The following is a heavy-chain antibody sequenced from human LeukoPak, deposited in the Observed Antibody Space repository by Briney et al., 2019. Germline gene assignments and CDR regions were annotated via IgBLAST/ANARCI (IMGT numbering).Heavy chain of an antibody. CDR2: INPSGGST. CDR1: GYTFISYY. Sequence: ASVKVSCKASGYTFISYYIHWGRRAPGQGLEWMGIINPSGGSTSYAQKFQGRVTVTRHTSASTVYMELSSLRSEDTAVYYCARVNSGYGSAVGVWGQGTTVTVSS. D-gene: IGHD5-12*01. CDR3: ARVNSGYGSAVGV. J-gene: IGHJ6*02. V-gene: IGHV1-46*01.